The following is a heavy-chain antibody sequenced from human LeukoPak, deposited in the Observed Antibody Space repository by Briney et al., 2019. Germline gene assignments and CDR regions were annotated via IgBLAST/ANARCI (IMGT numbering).Heavy chain of an antibody. D-gene: IGHD1-26*01. V-gene: IGHV3-7*01. CDR3: AREWASGSYYYYYYYYMDV. Sequence: GGSLRLSCAASGFTFSSYWMSWVRQAPGKGLEWVANIKKDGSEKYYVDSVKGRFTISRDNAKTSLYLQMNSLRAEDTAVYYCAREWASGSYYYYYYYYMDVWGKGTTVTISS. CDR2: IKKDGSEK. J-gene: IGHJ6*03. CDR1: GFTFSSYW.